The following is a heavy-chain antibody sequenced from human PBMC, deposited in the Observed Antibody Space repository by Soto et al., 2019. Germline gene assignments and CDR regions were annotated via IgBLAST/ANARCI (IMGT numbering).Heavy chain of an antibody. CDR2: IYPGDSDT. Sequence: PGESLKISCTGVGYSFTSYWIGWVRQMPGKGLEWMGIIYPGDSDTRYSPSFQGLVTISADKSITTAYLQWSSLKASDTAMYYCARGYCTTTICDPWFDPWGQGTLVTVSS. CDR3: ARGYCTTTICDPWFDP. V-gene: IGHV5-51*01. J-gene: IGHJ5*02. D-gene: IGHD2-2*01. CDR1: GYSFTSYW.